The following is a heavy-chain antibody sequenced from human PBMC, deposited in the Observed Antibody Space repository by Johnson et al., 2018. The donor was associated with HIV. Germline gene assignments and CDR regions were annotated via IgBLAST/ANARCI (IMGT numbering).Heavy chain of an antibody. V-gene: IGHV3-30*03. CDR2: ISYDGSNK. D-gene: IGHD6-6*01. J-gene: IGHJ3*02. CDR1: GFTFNTYG. Sequence: QMLLVESGGGVVQTGTSLRLSCAASGFTFNTYGMHWVRQAPGKGLEWVAVISYDGSNKYYVDSVKGRFTISRDNAKNSLDLEMNSLRAEDTAVYYCARVAQSIAARPEALDIWGQGTMVTVSS. CDR3: ARVAQSIAARPEALDI.